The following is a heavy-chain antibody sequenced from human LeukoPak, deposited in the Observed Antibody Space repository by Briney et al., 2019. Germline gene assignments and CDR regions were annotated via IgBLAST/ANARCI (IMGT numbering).Heavy chain of an antibody. CDR1: GFTFSSYA. CDR2: ISGSGGST. CDR3: AILTRRDGNNPFDY. J-gene: IGHJ4*02. D-gene: IGHD5-24*01. V-gene: IGHV3-23*01. Sequence: GGSLRLSCAASGFTFSSYAMSWVRQAPGKGLEWVSGISGSGGSTYYADSVKDRFTISRDNSKNTLSLQVNSLRAEDTAVYYCAILTRRDGNNPFDYWGQGTLVTVSS.